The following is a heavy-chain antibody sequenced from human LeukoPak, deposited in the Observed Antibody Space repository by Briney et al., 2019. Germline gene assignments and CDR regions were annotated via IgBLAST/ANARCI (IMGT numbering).Heavy chain of an antibody. CDR3: ARGHRMTTVTTTRHFDY. CDR2: MNPNSGNT. V-gene: IGHV1-8*01. CDR1: GYTFTSYD. D-gene: IGHD4-17*01. Sequence: WASVKVPCKASGYTFTSYDIDWVRQATGQGLEWMGWMNPNSGNTGYAQKFQGRVTMTRNTSISTAYMELSSLRSEDTAVYYCARGHRMTTVTTTRHFDYWGQGTLVTVSS. J-gene: IGHJ4*02.